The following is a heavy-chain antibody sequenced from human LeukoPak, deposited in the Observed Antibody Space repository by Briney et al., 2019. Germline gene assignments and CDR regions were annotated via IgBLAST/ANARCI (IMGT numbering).Heavy chain of an antibody. CDR1: GFTFDDYA. Sequence: PGGSLRLSCAASGFTFDDYAMHWVRQAPGKGLEWVSGISWNSGSIGYADSVKGRFTISRDNAKNSLYLQMNSLRAEDTALYYCAMGKDYGGNSGFDYWGQGTLVTVSS. D-gene: IGHD4-23*01. CDR3: AMGKDYGGNSGFDY. CDR2: ISWNSGSI. J-gene: IGHJ4*02. V-gene: IGHV3-9*01.